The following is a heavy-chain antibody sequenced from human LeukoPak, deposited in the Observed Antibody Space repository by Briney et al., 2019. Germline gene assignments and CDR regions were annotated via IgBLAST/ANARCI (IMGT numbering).Heavy chain of an antibody. V-gene: IGHV3-23*01. D-gene: IGHD3-16*01. J-gene: IGHJ6*03. Sequence: GGSLRLSCAASGFTFNSYAMSWDRQAPGKGLEWVSGISGGGGRTYYADSVRGRFTISRDNSKNTLYLQLNSLRAEDTAVYYCAKVGGGDYYYYMDVWGKGTTVTVSS. CDR2: ISGGGGRT. CDR1: GFTFNSYA. CDR3: AKVGGGDYYYYMDV.